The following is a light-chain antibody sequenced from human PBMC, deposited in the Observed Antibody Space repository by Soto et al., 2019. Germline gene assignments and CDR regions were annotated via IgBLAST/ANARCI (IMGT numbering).Light chain of an antibody. CDR3: QQRSKWPWT. CDR2: DAS. Sequence: EIVLTQSPANLSLSPGEGATLSCRASQSVSNYLAWYQQKPGQAPRLLIYDASNRATGIPARFSGSGSGTDFTLTISSLGPEDFALYYCQQRSKWPWTFGQGTKLEI. J-gene: IGKJ1*01. V-gene: IGKV3-11*01. CDR1: QSVSNY.